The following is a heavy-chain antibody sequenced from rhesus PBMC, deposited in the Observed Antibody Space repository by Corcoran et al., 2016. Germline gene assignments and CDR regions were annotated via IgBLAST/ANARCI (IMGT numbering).Heavy chain of an antibody. CDR2: ISGSSGSA. D-gene: IGHD1-44*01. CDR3: AKAGKATDFDF. J-gene: IGHJ4*01. Sequence: QVQLQESGPGLVKPSETLSLTCAVSGASISSSYWSWIRQAPGKGLEWIGRISGSSGSADYSPSLRSRVAISIDTSKNQVSLNLGSVTAADTAVYYCAKAGKATDFDFWGQGVLVTVSS. V-gene: IGHV4S2*01. CDR1: GASISSSY.